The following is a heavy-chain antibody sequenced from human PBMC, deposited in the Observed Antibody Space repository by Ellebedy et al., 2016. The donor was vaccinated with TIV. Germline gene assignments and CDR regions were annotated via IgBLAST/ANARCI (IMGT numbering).Heavy chain of an antibody. V-gene: IGHV5-10-1*01. D-gene: IGHD2-15*01. CDR3: ARHGKQPPGWSYYGIDV. Sequence: KVSCKGSGYTFTSYWISWMRQMPGKGLEWMGRIDPSDSYSSYSPSFQGHVTISSDKSIKTAYLQWSSLKASDTAMYYCARHGKQPPGWSYYGIDVWGQGTTVTVSS. CDR2: IDPSDSYS. CDR1: GYTFTSYW. J-gene: IGHJ6*02.